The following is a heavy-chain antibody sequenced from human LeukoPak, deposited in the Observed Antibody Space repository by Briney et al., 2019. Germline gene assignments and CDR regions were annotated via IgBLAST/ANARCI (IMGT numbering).Heavy chain of an antibody. J-gene: IGHJ4*02. V-gene: IGHV3-74*01. CDR1: GFTFSDSW. Sequence: PGGSLRLSCAASGFTFSDSWMHWVRQRPGKGLVWVSYMNADGTTIVHADSVRGRFTMSRDNAKNTLYLQMNSLTDEDTGVYFCVRGTSNWYGVDFWGRGTQVTVSS. CDR2: MNADGTTI. CDR3: VRGTSNWYGVDF. D-gene: IGHD6-13*01.